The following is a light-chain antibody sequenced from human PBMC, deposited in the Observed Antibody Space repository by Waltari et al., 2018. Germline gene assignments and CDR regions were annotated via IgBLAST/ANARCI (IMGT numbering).Light chain of an antibody. V-gene: IGLV3-19*01. CDR3: PSRDSSGNHLV. J-gene: IGLJ2*01. Sequence: SSELTQDPAVSVALGQTVRITCQGDSLRSYYASWYQQKPGQAPVLVIYGQTNRPSGIPDRFSGSSSGTTASLPITGAQAEDEADYYCPSRDSSGNHLVFGGGTTLTVL. CDR2: GQT. CDR1: SLRSYY.